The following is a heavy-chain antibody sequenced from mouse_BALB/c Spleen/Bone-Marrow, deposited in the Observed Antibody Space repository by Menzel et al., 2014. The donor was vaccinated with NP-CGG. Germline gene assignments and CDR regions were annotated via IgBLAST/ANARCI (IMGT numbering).Heavy chain of an antibody. D-gene: IGHD6-1*01. Sequence: VQLQQSGPELVRPGASVKMSCKASDYTFTSYWMHWVKQRPGQGLEWIGMIDPSNSETRLNQKFKDKATLNVDKSSNTAYMHLSSMTSEDAAVYYCARTFQPRRAMDYWGQGSSVTVSS. V-gene: IGHV1-74*01. CDR3: ARTFQPRRAMDY. CDR2: IDPSNSET. CDR1: DYTFTSYW. J-gene: IGHJ4*01.